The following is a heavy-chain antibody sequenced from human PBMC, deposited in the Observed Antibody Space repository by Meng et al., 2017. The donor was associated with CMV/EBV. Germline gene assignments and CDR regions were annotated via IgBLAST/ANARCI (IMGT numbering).Heavy chain of an antibody. CDR2: IYSTGGT. D-gene: IGHD3-22*01. J-gene: IGHJ4*02. CDR3: ARERGDDSGYNFDS. CDR1: GCFFGGFF. Sequence: VRLRVSGLGLVKASWSLSLTCRSSGCFFGGFFWTWIRQPAGKGLEWIGRIYSTGGTNYNPSFESRVTISLDGSNNQFSLKLNSVTAADTAIYYCARERGDDSGYNFDSWGQGTLVTVSS. V-gene: IGHV4-4*07.